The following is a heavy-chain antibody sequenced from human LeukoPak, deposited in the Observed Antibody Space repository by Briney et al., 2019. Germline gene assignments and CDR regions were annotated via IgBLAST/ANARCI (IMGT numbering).Heavy chain of an antibody. CDR3: EKETLITRVFDY. CDR1: GFTFSSYA. Sequence: AGRSRRLSCAASGFTFSSYAMSWVRQAPGKGLEWVSAISGSGGSTYYADSVKGRFTICRDNSKNTLYLQMNSLRAEDRAVYYCEKETLITRVFDYWGQGTLVTVSS. J-gene: IGHJ4*02. V-gene: IGHV3-23*01. D-gene: IGHD3-16*01. CDR2: ISGSGGST.